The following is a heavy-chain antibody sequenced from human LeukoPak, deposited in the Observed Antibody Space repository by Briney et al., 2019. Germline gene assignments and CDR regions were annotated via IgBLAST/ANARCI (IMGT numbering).Heavy chain of an antibody. CDR1: GGSFSGYY. J-gene: IGHJ5*02. CDR2: INHSGGT. V-gene: IGHV4-34*01. CDR3: ARHVRKRGIAGAGTPGWFDP. D-gene: IGHD6-19*01. Sequence: PSETLSRTCAVYGGSFSGYYWSWIRQPPGKGLEWIGEINHSGGTNYNPSLKSRVTISVDTSKNQFSLKLSSVTAADTAVYYRARHVRKRGIAGAGTPGWFDPWGQGTLVTVSS.